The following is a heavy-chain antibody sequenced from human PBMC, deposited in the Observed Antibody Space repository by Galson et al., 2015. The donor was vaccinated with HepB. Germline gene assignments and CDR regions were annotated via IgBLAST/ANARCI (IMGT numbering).Heavy chain of an antibody. J-gene: IGHJ4*02. V-gene: IGHV3-64D*06. CDR1: GFTFSSYA. CDR2: ISSNGGST. Sequence: SLRLSCAASGFTFSSYAMHWVRQAPGKGLEYVSAISSNGGSTYYADSVKGRFTISRDNSKNTLYLQMSSLRAEDTAVYYCVKGVQLWPPGFDYWGQGTLVTVSS. D-gene: IGHD5-18*01. CDR3: VKGVQLWPPGFDY.